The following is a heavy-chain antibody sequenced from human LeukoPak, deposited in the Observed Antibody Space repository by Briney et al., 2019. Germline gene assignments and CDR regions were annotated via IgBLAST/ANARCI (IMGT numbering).Heavy chain of an antibody. D-gene: IGHD6-19*01. Sequence: PRGSLRLSCAASGFTFSSYAMSWVRQAPGKGLEWVSAISGSGGSTYYADSVKGRFTISRDNSKNTLYLQMNSLRAEGTAVYYCASSGYSSGWYSYYYGMDVWGQGTTVTVSS. CDR3: ASSGYSSGWYSYYYGMDV. CDR2: ISGSGGST. CDR1: GFTFSSYA. V-gene: IGHV3-23*01. J-gene: IGHJ6*02.